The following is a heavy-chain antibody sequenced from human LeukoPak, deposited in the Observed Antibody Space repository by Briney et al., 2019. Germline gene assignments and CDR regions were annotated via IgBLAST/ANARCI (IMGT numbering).Heavy chain of an antibody. V-gene: IGHV1-69*04. J-gene: IGHJ4*02. CDR2: IIPILGIA. CDR1: GGTFSSYA. CDR3: ARDFSGATPPGY. Sequence: ASVKVSCKASGGTFSSYAISWVRQAPGQGLEWMGRIIPILGIANYAQKFQGRVTITADKSTSTAYMELSSLRSEDTAVYYCARDFSGATPPGYWGQGTLVTVSS. D-gene: IGHD3-10*01.